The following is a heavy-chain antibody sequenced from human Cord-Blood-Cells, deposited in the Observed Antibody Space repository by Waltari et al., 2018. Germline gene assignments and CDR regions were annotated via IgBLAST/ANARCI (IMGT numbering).Heavy chain of an antibody. Sequence: EVQLVESGGGLVKPGGSLRLSGAASGCTFSNAWMSWVRQAPGKGLEWVGRIKRKTDGGTTDYAAPVKGRFTISRDDSKNTLYLQMNSLKTEDTAVYYCTTISGARDYYYYMDVWGKGTTVTVSS. D-gene: IGHD1-26*01. CDR2: IKRKTDGGTT. V-gene: IGHV3-15*01. CDR1: GCTFSNAW. CDR3: TTISGARDYYYYMDV. J-gene: IGHJ6*03.